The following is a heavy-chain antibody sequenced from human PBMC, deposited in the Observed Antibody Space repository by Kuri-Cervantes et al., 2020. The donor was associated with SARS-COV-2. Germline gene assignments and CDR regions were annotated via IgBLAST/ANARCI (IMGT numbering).Heavy chain of an antibody. V-gene: IGHV3-48*04. D-gene: IGHD3-10*01. J-gene: IGHJ4*02. CDR1: GFTFSGHW. CDR2: ISSSGSTI. Sequence: GESLKISCAASGFTFSGHWIHWVRQAPGKGLEWVSYISSSGSTIYYAASVKGRFTISRDNAKNSLYLQMDSLRAEDTAVYYCARDRDYFDYWGQGTLVTVSS. CDR3: ARDRDYFDY.